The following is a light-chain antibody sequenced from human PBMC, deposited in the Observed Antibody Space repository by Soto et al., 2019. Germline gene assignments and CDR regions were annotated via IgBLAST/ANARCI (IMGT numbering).Light chain of an antibody. CDR1: QSVRSSY. CDR3: QQYGSSPAT. J-gene: IGKJ1*01. Sequence: EIVLTQSPGTLSLSPGERATLSCRASQSVRSSYLAWYQQKPGQAPRLLISGASSRATGISDRFSGSGSGTDFTLNISRLEPDDFAVYYCQQYGSSPATFGQGTKVDIK. V-gene: IGKV3-20*01. CDR2: GAS.